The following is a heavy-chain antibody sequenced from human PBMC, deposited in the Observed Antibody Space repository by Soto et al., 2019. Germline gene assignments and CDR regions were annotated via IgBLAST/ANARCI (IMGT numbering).Heavy chain of an antibody. CDR3: AREDGYCSGGSCYEVAFDI. V-gene: IGHV4-59*01. J-gene: IGHJ3*02. D-gene: IGHD2-15*01. CDR2: IYYSGST. Sequence: PSETLSLTCTVSGGSISSYYWSWIRQPPGKGLEWIGYIYYSGSTNYNPSLKSRVTISVDTSKNQFSLKLSSVTAADTAVYYCAREDGYCSGGSCYEVAFDIWGQGTMVNVS. CDR1: GGSISSYY.